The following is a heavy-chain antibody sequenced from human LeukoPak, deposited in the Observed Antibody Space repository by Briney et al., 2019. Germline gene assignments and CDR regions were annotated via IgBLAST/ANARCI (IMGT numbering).Heavy chain of an antibody. CDR1: GFTFSNYA. J-gene: IGHJ4*02. CDR3: AKVVGATWGAFDY. CDR2: ISGGGGST. D-gene: IGHD1-26*01. V-gene: IGHV3-23*01. Sequence: PGGSLRLSCAASGFTFSNYAMSRVRQAPGKGLEWVSTISGGGGSTYYADSVKGRFTISRDNSKNTLHLQMNSLRAEDTAIYYCAKVVGATWGAFDYWGQGTLVTVSS.